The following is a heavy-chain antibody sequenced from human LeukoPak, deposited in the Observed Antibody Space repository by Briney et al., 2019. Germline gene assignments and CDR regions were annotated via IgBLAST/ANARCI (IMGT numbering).Heavy chain of an antibody. J-gene: IGHJ4*02. Sequence: SVKVSCKASGGTFSSYAISWVRQAPGQGLEWMGGIIPIFGTANYAQKFQGRVTITADESTSTAYMELSSLRSEDTAVYYCARVDLNPSEYCGGGCYPAGLDYWGQGTLVTVSS. V-gene: IGHV1-69*13. CDR3: ARVDLNPSEYCGGGCYPAGLDY. CDR1: GGTFSSYA. CDR2: IIPIFGTA. D-gene: IGHD2-21*02.